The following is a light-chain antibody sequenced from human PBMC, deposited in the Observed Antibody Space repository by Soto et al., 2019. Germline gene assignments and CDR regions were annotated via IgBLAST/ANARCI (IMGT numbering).Light chain of an antibody. CDR1: QSISSY. CDR3: QQYNSYSRT. J-gene: IGKJ1*01. Sequence: NEMTESPPSLSASVGDIVTITCRASQSISSYLNWYQQKPGKAPKLLIYAASSLESGVPSRFSGSGSGTESTLTISSLQPDDFATYYCQQYNSYSRTFGQGTKVDI. CDR2: AAS. V-gene: IGKV1-5*01.